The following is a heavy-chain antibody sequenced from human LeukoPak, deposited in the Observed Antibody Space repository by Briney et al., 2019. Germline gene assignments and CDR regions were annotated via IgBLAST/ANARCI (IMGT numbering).Heavy chain of an antibody. CDR1: GYTFSSYW. D-gene: IGHD3-3*01. Sequence: GESLKISCKGSGYTFSSYWIGWVRQMPGKGLEWMGTIYPGDSDTRYSPSLQGQVAISVDTSIGTAYLQWSSLKASDTAIYYCARQNDFRLDYWGQGTLVTVSS. V-gene: IGHV5-51*01. CDR3: ARQNDFRLDY. J-gene: IGHJ4*02. CDR2: IYPGDSDT.